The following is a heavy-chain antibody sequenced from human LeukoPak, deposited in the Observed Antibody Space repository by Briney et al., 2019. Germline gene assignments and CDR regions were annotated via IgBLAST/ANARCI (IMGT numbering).Heavy chain of an antibody. J-gene: IGHJ4*02. Sequence: SETLSLTCTVSYGSISDISYYWGWIRQPPGKGLEWIGSIYYSGRTYYNSSLKSRVTISVDTSKNQFSLKVTSVTAADTAVYYCASAYYDILGGHFDYWGQGTLVTVSS. CDR2: IYYSGRT. CDR3: ASAYYDILGGHFDY. CDR1: YGSISDISYY. V-gene: IGHV4-39*07. D-gene: IGHD3-9*01.